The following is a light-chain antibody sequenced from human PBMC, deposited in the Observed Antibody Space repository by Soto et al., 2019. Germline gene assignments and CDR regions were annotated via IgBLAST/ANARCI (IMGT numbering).Light chain of an antibody. CDR3: RKYSPVPA. CDR2: AAS. CDR1: QGISNY. J-gene: IGKJ4*01. V-gene: IGKV1-27*01. Sequence: DIQMTQSPSSLSASGGDRVTITCRASQGISNYLAWYQQIPGKVPKLLISAASTLQSGVPSRFSGSGSGTAFTITISSLQHVDVATYYWRKYSPVPAFGGGTKVEIK.